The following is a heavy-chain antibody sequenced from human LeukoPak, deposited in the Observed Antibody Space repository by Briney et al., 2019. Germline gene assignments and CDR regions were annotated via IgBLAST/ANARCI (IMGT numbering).Heavy chain of an antibody. Sequence: WVRQAPGKGLEWVAVISYDGSNKYYADSVKGRFTISRDNSKNTLYLQMNSLRAEDTAVYYCARGRWLQARGPSFDYWGQGTLVTVSS. V-gene: IGHV3-30-3*01. CDR2: ISYDGSNK. J-gene: IGHJ4*02. CDR3: ARGRWLQARGPSFDY. D-gene: IGHD5-24*01.